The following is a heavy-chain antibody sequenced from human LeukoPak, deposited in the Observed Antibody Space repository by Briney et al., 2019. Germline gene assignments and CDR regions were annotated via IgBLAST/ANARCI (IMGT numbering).Heavy chain of an antibody. D-gene: IGHD2-15*01. V-gene: IGHV4-31*03. CDR2: ISYSGST. J-gene: IGHJ4*02. CDR1: GDSMSSGDYY. CDR3: ARDGVGSGLFDY. Sequence: SETLSLTCSVSGDSMSSGDYYWNWIRQHPDKGLEWIGYISYSGSTFYHPSLDRRLSIPLDTSKNQFYLKLRSVTAADTAIYYCARDGVGSGLFDYWGQGTRVTVSS.